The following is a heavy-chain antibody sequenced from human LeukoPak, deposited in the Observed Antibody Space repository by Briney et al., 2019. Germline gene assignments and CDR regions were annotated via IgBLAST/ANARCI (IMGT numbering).Heavy chain of an antibody. V-gene: IGHV3-74*01. J-gene: IGHJ4*02. CDR1: GFTFRNYW. CDR3: ARDPYSGAYYGDH. D-gene: IGHD3-3*01. Sequence: GGSLRLSCAASGFTFRNYWMHWVRQAPGKGLVWVSRIDSDGSTTSYADSVKGRFTISRDNAKNTLYLQVNSLRADDTAVYYCARDPYSGAYYGDHWGQGTLVTVSS. CDR2: IDSDGSTT.